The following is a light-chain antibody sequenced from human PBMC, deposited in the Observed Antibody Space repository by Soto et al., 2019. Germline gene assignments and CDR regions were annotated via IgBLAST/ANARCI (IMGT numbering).Light chain of an antibody. J-gene: IGKJ1*01. V-gene: IGKV3-20*01. Sequence: EIVLTQSPGTLSLPPGERATLSCGTSQSLTTNYLAWYQQKPGQAPRLLIYDASSRATGIPDRFSGSGSGTDFTLTISRLEPEDFALYFCQQYDTSPWTFGQGTKVDIK. CDR1: QSLTTNY. CDR3: QQYDTSPWT. CDR2: DAS.